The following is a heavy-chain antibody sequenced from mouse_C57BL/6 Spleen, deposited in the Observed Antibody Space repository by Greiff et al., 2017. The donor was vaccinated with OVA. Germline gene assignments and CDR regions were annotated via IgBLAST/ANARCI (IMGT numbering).Heavy chain of an antibody. CDR2: ISSGSSTI. J-gene: IGHJ1*03. Sequence: EVMLVESGGGLVKPGGSLKLSCAASGFTFSDYGMHWVRQAPEKGLEWVAYISSGSSTIYYADTVKGRFTISRDNAKNTLFLQMTSLRSEDTAMYYCAREHYYGSSRGWYFDVWGTGTTVTVSS. CDR3: AREHYYGSSRGWYFDV. D-gene: IGHD1-1*01. V-gene: IGHV5-17*01. CDR1: GFTFSDYG.